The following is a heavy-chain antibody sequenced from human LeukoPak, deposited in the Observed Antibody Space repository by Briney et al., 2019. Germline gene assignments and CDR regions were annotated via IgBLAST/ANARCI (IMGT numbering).Heavy chain of an antibody. V-gene: IGHV1-69*04. CDR2: IVPILGIA. CDR3: AREGSDPDTAMVIGIDLLSYYYYGMDV. D-gene: IGHD5-18*01. Sequence: GASVKVSCKASGYTFTSYYMHWVRQAPGQGLEWMGRIVPILGIANYAQKFQGRVTITADKSTSTAYMELSSLRSEDTAVYYCAREGSDPDTAMVIGIDLLSYYYYGMDVWGQGTTVTVSS. J-gene: IGHJ6*02. CDR1: GYTFTSYY.